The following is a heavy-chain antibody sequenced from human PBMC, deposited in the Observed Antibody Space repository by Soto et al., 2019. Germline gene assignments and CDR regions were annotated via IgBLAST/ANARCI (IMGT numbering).Heavy chain of an antibody. CDR1: GFTFNNYA. Sequence: EVQLLESGGGLVQPGGSLRLSCAASGFTFNNYAMTWVRQAPGKGLEWVSAISGGGDTTSYADSVKGRFTVSRDGSTNTLYLQMSSMRTEDTALYYWANGRGGSGSLTPRVDFWVQGTRVTVSS. CDR2: ISGGGDTT. V-gene: IGHV3-23*01. CDR3: ANGRGGSGSLTPRVDF. D-gene: IGHD3-10*01. J-gene: IGHJ4*02.